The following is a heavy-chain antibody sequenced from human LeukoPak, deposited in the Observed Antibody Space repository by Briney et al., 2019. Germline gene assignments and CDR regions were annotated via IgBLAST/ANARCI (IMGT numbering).Heavy chain of an antibody. CDR2: INPSDGGA. CDR1: GYTFTTHY. Sequence: ASVKVSCKASGYTFTTHYIHWVRQAPGQGLEWMGIINPSDGGASYAQKFQGRLTMSRDMSTSTAYMELTSLRSDDTAVYYCAAEIYGGNTDCCTFDFWGPGTPVTVSS. D-gene: IGHD4-23*01. CDR3: AAEIYGGNTDCCTFDF. J-gene: IGHJ3*01. V-gene: IGHV1-46*01.